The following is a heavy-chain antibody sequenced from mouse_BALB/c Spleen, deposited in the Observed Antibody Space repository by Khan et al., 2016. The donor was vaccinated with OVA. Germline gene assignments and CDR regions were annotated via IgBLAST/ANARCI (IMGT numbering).Heavy chain of an antibody. V-gene: IGHV5-4*02. D-gene: IGHD1-1*02. CDR3: ARAGYGGFAY. J-gene: IGHJ3*01. CDR1: GFSFRDYY. CDR2: ISDGGGST. Sequence: EVELVESGGGLVKPGGSLKLSCAASGFSFRDYYMYWIRQTPEERLEWVATISDGGGSTYYPDSVKGRFTISSDNAENNLYLQKSSLKSEDTAKYYCARAGYGGFAYWGQGTLVTVSA.